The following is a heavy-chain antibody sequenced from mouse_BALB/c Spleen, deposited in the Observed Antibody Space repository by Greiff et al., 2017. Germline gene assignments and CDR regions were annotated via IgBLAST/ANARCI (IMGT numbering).Heavy chain of an antibody. Sequence: EVKVVESGAELVKPGASVKLSCTASGFNIKDTYMHWVKQRPEQGLEWIGRIDPANGNTKYDPKFQGKATITADTSSNTAYLQLSSLTSEDTAVYYCARWGLRREFDYWGQGTTLTVSS. CDR3: ARWGLRREFDY. V-gene: IGHV14-3*02. CDR2: IDPANGNT. J-gene: IGHJ2*01. CDR1: GFNIKDTY. D-gene: IGHD2-2*01.